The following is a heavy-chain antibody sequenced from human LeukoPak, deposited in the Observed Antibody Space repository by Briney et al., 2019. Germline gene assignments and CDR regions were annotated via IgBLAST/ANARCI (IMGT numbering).Heavy chain of an antibody. Sequence: GGSLRLSCAASGFTFSSYAMHWVRQAPGKGPEWVAVISYDGSNKYYADSVKGRFTISRDNSKNTLYLQMNSLRAEDTAVYYCARDLVVGATYHYGFDYWGQGTLVTVSS. V-gene: IGHV3-30-3*01. CDR1: GFTFSSYA. J-gene: IGHJ4*02. CDR2: ISYDGSNK. CDR3: ARDLVVGATYHYGFDY. D-gene: IGHD1-26*01.